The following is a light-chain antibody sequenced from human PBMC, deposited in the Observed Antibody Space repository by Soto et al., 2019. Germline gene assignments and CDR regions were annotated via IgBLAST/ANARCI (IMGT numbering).Light chain of an antibody. CDR1: QDVGKF. V-gene: IGKV3-11*01. CDR2: EAS. J-gene: IGKJ4*01. Sequence: VLTQSPDTLSLSPGERATLSCRASQDVGKFLVWYHQKPGLSPSLVIYEASKRATDIPDRLSGSGSGTDFTLTINRLEPEDVGFYYCQQRNSWPLTFGGGTKVELK. CDR3: QQRNSWPLT.